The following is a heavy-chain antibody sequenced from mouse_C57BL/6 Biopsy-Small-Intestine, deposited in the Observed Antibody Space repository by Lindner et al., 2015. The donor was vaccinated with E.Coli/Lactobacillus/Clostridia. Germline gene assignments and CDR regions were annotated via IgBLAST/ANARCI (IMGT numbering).Heavy chain of an antibody. J-gene: IGHJ2*01. CDR1: GYAFSSYW. Sequence: VQLQESGAELVKSGASVKISCKASGYAFSSYWMNWVKQRPGKGLEWIGQIHPGDGDTNYNGEFKGKATLTTDKSSSSAYMQLSSLTSEDSVVYFCVRGERGGFDYWGQGTTLTVSS. CDR2: IHPGDGDT. CDR3: VRGERGGFDY. V-gene: IGHV1-80*01.